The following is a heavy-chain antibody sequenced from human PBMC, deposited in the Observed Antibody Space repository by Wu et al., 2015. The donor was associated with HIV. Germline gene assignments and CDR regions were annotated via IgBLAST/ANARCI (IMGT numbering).Heavy chain of an antibody. Sequence: QVQLVQSGAEVKKPGSSVKVSCKASGGTFSSYAISWVRQAPGQGLEWMGRIIPIFGTANYAQKFQGRVTMTRNTSISTAYMELSSLRSEDTAVYYCARRVYGDYLNYYYYYGMDVWGQGP. CDR2: IIPIFGTA. CDR1: GGTFSSYA. V-gene: IGHV1-69*05. D-gene: IGHD4-17*01. CDR3: ARRVYGDYLNYYYYYGMDV. J-gene: IGHJ6*02.